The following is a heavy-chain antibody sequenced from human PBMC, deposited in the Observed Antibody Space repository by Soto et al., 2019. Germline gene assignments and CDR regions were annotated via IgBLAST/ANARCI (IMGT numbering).Heavy chain of an antibody. CDR1: GGSISSSSYY. Sequence: TSETLSLTCTVSGGSISSSSYYWGWIRQPPGKGLEWIGSIYYSGSTYYNPSLKSRVTISVDTSKNQFSLKLSSVTAADTAVYYCARDYSSYGPFDYWGQGTLVTVSS. D-gene: IGHD5-18*01. J-gene: IGHJ4*02. CDR3: ARDYSSYGPFDY. CDR2: IYYSGST. V-gene: IGHV4-39*02.